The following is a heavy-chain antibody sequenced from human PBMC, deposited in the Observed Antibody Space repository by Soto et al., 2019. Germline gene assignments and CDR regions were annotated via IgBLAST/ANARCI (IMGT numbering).Heavy chain of an antibody. CDR1: GGSISTYW. Sequence: PSETLSLTCTVSGGSISTYWWSWIRQPPRKGLEWIGYIYYSGSTNYNPSLKSRVTISVDTSKNQFSLKLTSVTAADTAVYYCARSQGSTRSFDYWDQGTLVTVSS. J-gene: IGHJ4*02. CDR3: ARSQGSTRSFDY. V-gene: IGHV4-59*01. D-gene: IGHD2-15*01. CDR2: IYYSGST.